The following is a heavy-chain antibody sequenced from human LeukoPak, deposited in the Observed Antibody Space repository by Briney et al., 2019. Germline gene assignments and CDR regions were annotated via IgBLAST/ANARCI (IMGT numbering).Heavy chain of an antibody. Sequence: RTSETLSLTCTVSGGSISSGGYYWSWIRQHPGKGLEWIGYIYYSGSTYYNPSLKSRVTISVDTSKNQFSLKLSSVTAADTAVYYCARGIREQQQFDYWGQGTLVTVSS. CDR3: ARGIREQQQFDY. D-gene: IGHD6-13*01. CDR1: GGSISSGGYY. CDR2: IYYSGST. J-gene: IGHJ4*02. V-gene: IGHV4-31*03.